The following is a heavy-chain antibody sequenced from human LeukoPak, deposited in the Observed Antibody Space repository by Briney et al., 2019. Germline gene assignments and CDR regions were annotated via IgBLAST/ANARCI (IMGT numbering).Heavy chain of an antibody. V-gene: IGHV3-48*01. CDR3: AGGGDYNYYGMGV. Sequence: GGSLRLSCAASGFTFSNHSINWVRQAPGKGLEWVSYISSSSSTIYYADSVKGRFIISRDNAKNSLYLQMNSLRAEDTAVYYCAGGGDYNYYGMGVWGQGTTVIVSS. J-gene: IGHJ6*02. CDR1: GFTFSNHS. CDR2: ISSSSSTI. D-gene: IGHD3-16*01.